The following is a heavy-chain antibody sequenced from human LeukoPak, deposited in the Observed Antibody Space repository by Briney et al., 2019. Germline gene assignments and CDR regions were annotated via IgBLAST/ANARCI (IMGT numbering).Heavy chain of an antibody. V-gene: IGHV3-30*18. Sequence: GGSLRLSCAASGFLFSSYGMHWVRQAPGKGLEWVAIISYDGSIKYHADSVKDRFSISRDNSKNTLYLQINSLSTEDTAVYYFAKDRVYYVSPYYGMDLWGQGTTVTVS. D-gene: IGHD3-10*02. CDR3: AKDRVYYVSPYYGMDL. CDR1: GFLFSSYG. CDR2: ISYDGSIK. J-gene: IGHJ6*02.